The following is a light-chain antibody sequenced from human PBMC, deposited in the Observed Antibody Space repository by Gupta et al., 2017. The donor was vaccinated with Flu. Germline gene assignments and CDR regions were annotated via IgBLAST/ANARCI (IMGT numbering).Light chain of an antibody. V-gene: IGLV1-51*02. CDR2: ENN. Sequence: SSSNIGNTYVSWYQQLPGTAPKLLIYENNKRPSGIPDRFSGSKSGTSAALGITGLQTEDEADYYCATWDGSLSTDVFGTGTKVTVL. CDR1: SSNIGNTY. CDR3: ATWDGSLSTDV. J-gene: IGLJ1*01.